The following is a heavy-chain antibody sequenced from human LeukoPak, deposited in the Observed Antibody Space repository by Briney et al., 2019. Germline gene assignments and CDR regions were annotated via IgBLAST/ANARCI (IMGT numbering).Heavy chain of an antibody. V-gene: IGHV3-23*01. CDR2: ISGSGGST. Sequence: GGSLRLSCAASGFTVSTNYMTWVRQAPGKGLEWVSAISGSGGSTYYADSVKGRFTISRDNSKNTLYLQIHSLRAEDTAVYYCAKGKGSSSSSIDWWGQGTLVTVSS. J-gene: IGHJ4*02. CDR3: AKGKGSSSSSIDW. CDR1: GFTVSTNY. D-gene: IGHD2-15*01.